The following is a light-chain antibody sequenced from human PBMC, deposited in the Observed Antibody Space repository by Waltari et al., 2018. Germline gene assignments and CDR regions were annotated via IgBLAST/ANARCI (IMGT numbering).Light chain of an antibody. J-gene: IGLJ3*02. CDR1: SSNIGNNF. V-gene: IGLV1-51*02. Sequence: QSVLTQPPSVSAAPGQKVTISCSGRSSNIGNNFVAWYQQLPGTAPKLLIYDDVRRPSGVPDLFSGSKSATSAALGITGLQTGDEADYDCGTWDDSLNACVFGGGTKLTVL. CDR3: GTWDDSLNACV. CDR2: DDV.